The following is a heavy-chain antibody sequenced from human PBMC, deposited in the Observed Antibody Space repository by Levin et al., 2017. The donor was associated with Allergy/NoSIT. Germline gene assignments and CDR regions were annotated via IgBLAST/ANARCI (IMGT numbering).Heavy chain of an antibody. J-gene: IGHJ3*02. CDR3: AISRPPYDILTGPQAFDS. CDR1: GGSISSYY. D-gene: IGHD3-9*01. V-gene: IGHV4-59*01. Sequence: PSETLSLTCTVSGGSISSYYWSWIRQPPGKGLEWIGYIYYSGSTNYNPSLKSRVTISVDTSKNQFSLKLSSVTAADTAVYYCAISRPPYDILTGPQAFDSWGQGTMVTVSS. CDR2: IYYSGST.